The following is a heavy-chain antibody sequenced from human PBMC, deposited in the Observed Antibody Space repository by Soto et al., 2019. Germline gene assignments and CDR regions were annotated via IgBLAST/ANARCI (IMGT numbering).Heavy chain of an antibody. CDR3: TTDSYSSIVTVRFEY. CDR1: YFIFNKAW. CDR2: IKSKTDGGTP. V-gene: IGHV3-15*07. J-gene: IGHJ4*01. D-gene: IGHD1-26*01. Sequence: VGSLRLSCTASYFIFNKAWINWVRQNPFKLLEFFCRIKSKTDGGTPDFAAPVKGRFAISRDDSKNVVYLQMNSLKVEDTGIYYCTTDSYSSIVTVRFEYWGHGTLVTVSS.